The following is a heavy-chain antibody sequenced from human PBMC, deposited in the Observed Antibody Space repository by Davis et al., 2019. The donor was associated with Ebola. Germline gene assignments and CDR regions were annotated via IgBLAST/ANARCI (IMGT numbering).Heavy chain of an antibody. CDR1: GFTFSSYA. Sequence: GGSLRLSCAASGFTFSSYAMSWVRQAPGKGLEWVSAIRGSTYYADSVKGRFTISRDNAKNSLYLQMNSLRDEDTAVYFCARDFDGRPFDYWGQGTLVTVSS. CDR2: IRGST. V-gene: IGHV3-23*01. J-gene: IGHJ4*02. D-gene: IGHD5-24*01. CDR3: ARDFDGRPFDY.